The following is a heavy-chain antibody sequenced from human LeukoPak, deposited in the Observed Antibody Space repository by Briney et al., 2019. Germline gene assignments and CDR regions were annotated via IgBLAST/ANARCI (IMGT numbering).Heavy chain of an antibody. Sequence: GASVKVSCKASGYTFTGYYMHWVRQAPGQGLEWMGWINPNSGGTNYAQKFQGRVTMTRDTSISTAYMELSRLRSDDTAVYYCARDVRDYYDSSGSTDYWGQGTLVTVSS. CDR2: INPNSGGT. J-gene: IGHJ4*02. V-gene: IGHV1-2*02. CDR1: GYTFTGYY. D-gene: IGHD3-22*01. CDR3: ARDVRDYYDSSGSTDY.